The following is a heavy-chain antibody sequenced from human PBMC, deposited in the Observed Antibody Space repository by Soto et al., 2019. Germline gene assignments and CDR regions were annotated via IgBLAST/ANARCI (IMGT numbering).Heavy chain of an antibody. CDR1: GFTFSSYY. D-gene: IGHD5-18*01. CDR3: ARDLAAMVQDYYYYYGMDV. Sequence: XGSLRLTCAASGFTFSSYYMNWVRQAPGKGLEWVSYISSSGSTIYYADSVKGRFTISRDNAKNSLYLQMNSLRAEDTAVYYCARDLAAMVQDYYYYYGMDVWGQGTTVTVSS. CDR2: ISSSGSTI. J-gene: IGHJ6*02. V-gene: IGHV3-48*03.